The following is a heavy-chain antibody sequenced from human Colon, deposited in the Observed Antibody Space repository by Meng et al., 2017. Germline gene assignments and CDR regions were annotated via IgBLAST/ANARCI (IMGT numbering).Heavy chain of an antibody. CDR1: GCSVSSASYY. V-gene: IGHV4-61*01. D-gene: IGHD3-10*01. CDR2: IHYSGSR. CDR3: ARFYGSGTFEVHDY. Sequence: QVWRRESGPGLVRPSETLSLTCNVSGCSVSSASYYWSWIRQPPGKGLEWIGLIHYSGSRNYNPSLKSRVTMSVDTSKNQVSLRLTSVTAADTAVYYCARFYGSGTFEVHDYWGQGTLVTVSS. J-gene: IGHJ4*02.